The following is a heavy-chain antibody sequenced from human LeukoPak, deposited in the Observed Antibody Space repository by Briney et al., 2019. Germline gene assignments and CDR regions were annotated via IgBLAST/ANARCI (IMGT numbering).Heavy chain of an antibody. CDR2: IIPIFGTA. CDR1: GGTFISYA. D-gene: IGHD1-26*01. J-gene: IGHJ4*02. CDR3: ARDSGSYLYFDY. V-gene: IGHV1-69*05. Sequence: SVKVSFKSSGGTFISYAISWVRQAPGQGLEGMGGIIPIFGTANYAQKFQGRVTITTDESTSTAYMELSSLRSEDTAVYYCARDSGSYLYFDYWGQGTLVTVSS.